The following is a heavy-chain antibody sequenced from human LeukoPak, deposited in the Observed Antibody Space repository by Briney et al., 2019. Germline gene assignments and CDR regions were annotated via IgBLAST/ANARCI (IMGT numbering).Heavy chain of an antibody. CDR2: ISYDGSNK. D-gene: IGHD3-3*01. J-gene: IGHJ4*02. CDR1: GFTFSSYT. V-gene: IGHV3-30*04. Sequence: PGRSLRLSCAASGFTFSSYTMHWVRQAPGKGLEWVAVISYDGSNKYYADSVKGRFTISRDNSKNTLYLQMNSLRAEDTAVYYCAKETTPYYDFWSGYYQGVDYWGQGTLVTVSS. CDR3: AKETTPYYDFWSGYYQGVDY.